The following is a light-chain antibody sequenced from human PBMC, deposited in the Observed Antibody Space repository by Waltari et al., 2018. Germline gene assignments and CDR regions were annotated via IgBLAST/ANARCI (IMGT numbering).Light chain of an antibody. CDR1: QSISSY. V-gene: IGKV1-39*01. CDR3: QRSYSTPRT. CDR2: AAS. J-gene: IGKJ1*01. Sequence: DIQMTQSPSSLSASVGAGVSITCRASQSISSYLNWYQQKPGKAPNLLIYAASSLQSGVPSRFSGSGSGTDFTLTISSLQPEDFATYYCQRSYSTPRTFGQGTKVEIK.